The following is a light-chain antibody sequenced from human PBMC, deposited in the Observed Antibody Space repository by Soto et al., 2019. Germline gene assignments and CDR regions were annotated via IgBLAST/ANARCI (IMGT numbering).Light chain of an antibody. V-gene: IGLV2-11*01. CDR2: GNR. CDR1: SSDVGGYYY. J-gene: IGLJ3*02. Sequence: QSVLTQPRSVSGSPGQSVTISCTGTSSDVGGYYYVSWYQQLPGAAPKLVVFGNRNRPSGVPERFSGSKSGTSASLAITGLQAEDEADYYCQAYDYSLTAFVFGGGTKLTVL. CDR3: QAYDYSLTAFV.